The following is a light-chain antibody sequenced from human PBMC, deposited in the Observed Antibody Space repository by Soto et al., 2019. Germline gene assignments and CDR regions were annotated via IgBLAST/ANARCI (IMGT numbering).Light chain of an antibody. CDR3: QHYDSYSGT. V-gene: IGKV1-5*03. J-gene: IGKJ3*01. Sequence: DIRLPQLPPPLPASLGERETILCRASRSIITGLAWNRQKPGKAPKLLIYRASTLEGGVPSRFSGSGSGTEFTLTISSLQPDDFSTYYCQHYDSYSGTFGPGTKVDIK. CDR2: RAS. CDR1: RSIITG.